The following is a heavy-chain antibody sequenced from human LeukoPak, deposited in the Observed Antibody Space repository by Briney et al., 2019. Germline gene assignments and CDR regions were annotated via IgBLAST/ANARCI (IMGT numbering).Heavy chain of an antibody. CDR1: GFSFSSYW. J-gene: IGHJ4*02. Sequence: GGSLRLSCAASGFSFSSYWMSWVRQAPGKGLEWVANIRQDGSDKYYVGSVKGRFTMSRDNAKNSLNLQMSSLRAEDTAVYYCARSDYYGSGSSLYYFDYWGQGTLVTVSS. CDR2: IRQDGSDK. V-gene: IGHV3-7*03. CDR3: ARSDYYGSGSSLYYFDY. D-gene: IGHD3-10*01.